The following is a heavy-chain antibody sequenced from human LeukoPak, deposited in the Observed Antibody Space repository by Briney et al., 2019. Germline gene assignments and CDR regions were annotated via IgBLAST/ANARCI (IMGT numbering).Heavy chain of an antibody. CDR2: INPNSGGT. CDR1: GYTFTGYY. CDR3: ARGPYYYDSSGYYYEGLDY. V-gene: IGHV1-2*02. Sequence: ASVKVSCKASGYTFTGYYMHWVGQAPGQGLEWMGWINPNSGGTNYAQKFQGRVTMTRDTSISTAYMELSRLRSDDTAVYYCARGPYYYDSSGYYYEGLDYWGQGTLVTVSS. J-gene: IGHJ4*02. D-gene: IGHD3-22*01.